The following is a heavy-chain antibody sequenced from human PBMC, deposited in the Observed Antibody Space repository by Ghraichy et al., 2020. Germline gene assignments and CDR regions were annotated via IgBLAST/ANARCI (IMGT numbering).Heavy chain of an antibody. V-gene: IGHV3-23*01. CDR1: GFTFSSYA. CDR3: AKGEWELLWSDY. Sequence: SCAASGFTFSSYAMSWVRQAPGKGLEWVSAISGSGGSTYYADSVKGRFTISRDNSKNTLYLQMNSLRAEDTAVYYCAKGEWELLWSDYWGQGTLVTVSS. J-gene: IGHJ4*02. CDR2: ISGSGGST. D-gene: IGHD1-26*01.